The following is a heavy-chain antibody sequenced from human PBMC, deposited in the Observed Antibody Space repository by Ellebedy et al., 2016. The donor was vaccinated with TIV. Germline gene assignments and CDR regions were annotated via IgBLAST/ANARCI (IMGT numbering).Heavy chain of an antibody. J-gene: IGHJ6*03. D-gene: IGHD2-15*01. CDR3: ARSTGDCSAGTCYYHMDI. Sequence: PGGSLRLSCAASGFTFSLYAIHWVRQAPGKGLEWVAVISYDGSTKEYGDSVKGRFTVSRANSKNTLYLQMNSLRADDTAVYYCARSTGDCSAGTCYYHMDIWGKGTTVTVSS. CDR2: ISYDGSTK. V-gene: IGHV3-30*04. CDR1: GFTFSLYA.